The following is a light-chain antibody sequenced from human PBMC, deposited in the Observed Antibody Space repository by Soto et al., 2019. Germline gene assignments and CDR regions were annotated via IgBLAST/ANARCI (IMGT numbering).Light chain of an antibody. CDR1: SSDVGGYNY. CDR2: EVS. Sequence: QSVLTQPASVSGSPGQSITISCTGTSSDVGGYNYVSWYQQHPGKAPKLMIYEVSNRPSGVSNRFSGSKSGNTASLTISGLQAEDEADYCCSSYTSSSLVVFGTGTKVTVL. CDR3: SSYTSSSLVV. J-gene: IGLJ1*01. V-gene: IGLV2-14*01.